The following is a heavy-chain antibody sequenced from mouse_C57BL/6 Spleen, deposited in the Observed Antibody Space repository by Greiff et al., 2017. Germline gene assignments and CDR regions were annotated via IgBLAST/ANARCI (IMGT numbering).Heavy chain of an antibody. CDR3: TTLGGSSYVDDFDY. V-gene: IGHV14-4*01. Sequence: VQLQQSGAELVRPGASVKLSCTASGFNFTDDYMHWVKQRPEQGLEWIGWIDPSDGYTKYNSKFQGKATLTADTSSSTAYPQLSSLTSEDTAVYYCTTLGGSSYVDDFDYWGQGTTLTVSS. J-gene: IGHJ2*01. CDR1: GFNFTDDY. CDR2: IDPSDGYT. D-gene: IGHD1-1*01.